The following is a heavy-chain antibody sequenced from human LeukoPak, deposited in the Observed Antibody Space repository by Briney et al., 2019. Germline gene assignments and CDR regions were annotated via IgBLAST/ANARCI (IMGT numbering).Heavy chain of an antibody. Sequence: GGSLRLSCAASGFTFSRFWMSWVRQAPGKGLEWVSAISGSGGSTYYADSVKGRFTISRDNSKNTLYLQMNSLRAEDTAVYYCAKVELRYFDWLSAGGAFDIWGQGTMVTVSS. D-gene: IGHD3-9*01. CDR2: ISGSGGST. J-gene: IGHJ3*02. V-gene: IGHV3-23*01. CDR1: GFTFSRFW. CDR3: AKVELRYFDWLSAGGAFDI.